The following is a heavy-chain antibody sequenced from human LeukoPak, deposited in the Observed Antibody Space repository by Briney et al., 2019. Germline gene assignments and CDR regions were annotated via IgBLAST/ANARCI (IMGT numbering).Heavy chain of an antibody. J-gene: IGHJ4*02. V-gene: IGHV3-9*01. CDR1: GFTFDDYA. CDR3: AKDSKSYGSSAFDY. D-gene: IGHD3-10*01. CDR2: ISWNSGSI. Sequence: PGRSLRLSCAASGFTFDDYAMHWVRQAPGKGLEWVSGISWNSGSIGYADSVKGRFTISRDNAKNSLYLQMNSLRAEDTALHYCAKDSKSYGSSAFDYWGRGTLVTVSS.